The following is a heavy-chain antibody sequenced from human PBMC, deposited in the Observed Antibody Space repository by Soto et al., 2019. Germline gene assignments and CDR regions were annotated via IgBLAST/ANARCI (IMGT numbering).Heavy chain of an antibody. CDR2: IYYSGST. J-gene: IGHJ4*02. CDR1: GGSISSSSYY. CDR3: ARRDCSGGSCYQYYFDY. Sequence: SETLSLTCTVSGGSISSSSYYWGWIRQPPGKGLEWIGSIYYSGSTYYNPSLKSRVTISVDTSKNQFSLKLSSVTAADTAVYYCARRDCSGGSCYQYYFDYWGQGTLVTVSS. V-gene: IGHV4-39*01. D-gene: IGHD2-15*01.